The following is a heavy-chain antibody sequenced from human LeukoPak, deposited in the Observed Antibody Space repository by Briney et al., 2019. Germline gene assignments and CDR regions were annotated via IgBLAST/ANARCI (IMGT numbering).Heavy chain of an antibody. CDR1: GFTFSSYA. CDR3: ANVVGSSAYAYAYDINDFDI. D-gene: IGHD3-16*01. J-gene: IGHJ3*02. CDR2: ISYDGSNK. Sequence: PGGSLRLSRAASGFTFSSYAMHWVRQAPGKGLEWVAVISYDGSNKYYADSVKGRFTIFRDNTKNSLYLQMNSLRPEDTALYYCANVVGSSAYAYAYDINDFDIWGQGTMVTVSS. V-gene: IGHV3-30-3*01.